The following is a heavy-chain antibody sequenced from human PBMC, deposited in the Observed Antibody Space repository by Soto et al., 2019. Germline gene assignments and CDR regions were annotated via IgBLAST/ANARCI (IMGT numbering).Heavy chain of an antibody. J-gene: IGHJ4*02. V-gene: IGHV5-51*01. CDR2: IYPGDSDT. D-gene: IGHD3-9*01. CDR1: GYSFTSYW. CDR3: ARQIYDILTGYVNFDY. Sequence: GESLKISCKGSGYSFTSYWIGWVRQMPGKGLEWMGIIYPGDSDTRYSPSFQGQVTISADKSISTAYLQWSSLKASDTAMYYCARQIYDILTGYVNFDYWGQGTLVTVSS.